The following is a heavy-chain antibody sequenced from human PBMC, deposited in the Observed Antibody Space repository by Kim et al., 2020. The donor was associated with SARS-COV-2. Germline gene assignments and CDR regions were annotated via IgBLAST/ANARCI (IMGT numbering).Heavy chain of an antibody. Sequence: AASVKGRFTISRDNSKNTLYLQMNSLRAEDTAVYYCARVDIAAAGPSFDYWGQGTLVTVSS. CDR3: ARVDIAAAGPSFDY. D-gene: IGHD6-13*01. V-gene: IGHV3-30*07. J-gene: IGHJ4*02.